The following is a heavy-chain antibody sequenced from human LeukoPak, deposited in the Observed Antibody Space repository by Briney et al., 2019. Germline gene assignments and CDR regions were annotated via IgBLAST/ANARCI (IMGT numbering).Heavy chain of an antibody. Sequence: ASVKVSCKASGYTFSTYYMHWVRQAPGKGLEWMGGFDPEDGETIYAQKFQGRVTMTEDTSTDTAYMELSSLRSEDTAVYYCATSVGMGATYYYGMDVWGQGTTVTVSS. CDR1: GYTFSTYY. CDR2: FDPEDGET. CDR3: ATSVGMGATYYYGMDV. V-gene: IGHV1-24*01. D-gene: IGHD1-26*01. J-gene: IGHJ6*02.